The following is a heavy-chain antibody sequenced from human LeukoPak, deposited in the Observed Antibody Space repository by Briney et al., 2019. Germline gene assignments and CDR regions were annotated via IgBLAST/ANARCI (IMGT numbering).Heavy chain of an antibody. CDR2: ISYDGVNK. Sequence: GGSLRLSCSASGFTFSSCPMHWVRQAPGKGLEWVAVISYDGVNKHYADSVRGRFTISRDNSKNTLYLQMNSLRTEDTAVYFCAKFEGATIPGWFNDYWGQGILVTVSS. V-gene: IGHV3-30*04. CDR1: GFTFSSCP. J-gene: IGHJ4*02. CDR3: AKFEGATIPGWFNDY. D-gene: IGHD6-19*01.